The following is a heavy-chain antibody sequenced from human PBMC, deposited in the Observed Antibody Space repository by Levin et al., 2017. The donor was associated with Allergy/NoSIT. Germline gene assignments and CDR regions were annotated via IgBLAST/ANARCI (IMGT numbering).Heavy chain of an antibody. V-gene: IGHV4-38-2*02. Sequence: GSLRLSCAVSGYSISNGYYWGWIRQPPGKGLEWIGSIYHSGSTYYNPSLKSRVTISVDTSKNHFSLKLSSVTAADTAVYYCAREGGSYYPYYFDYWGQGTLITVSS. J-gene: IGHJ4*02. CDR1: GYSISNGYY. D-gene: IGHD1-26*01. CDR3: AREGGSYYPYYFDY. CDR2: IYHSGST.